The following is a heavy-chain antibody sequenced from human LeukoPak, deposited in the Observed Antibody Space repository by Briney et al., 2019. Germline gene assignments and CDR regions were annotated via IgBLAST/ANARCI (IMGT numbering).Heavy chain of an antibody. V-gene: IGHV4-31*03. CDR2: IYYSGTT. Sequence: SSETLSLTCTVSGGSISSAGYDWSWIRQHSGKGLEWIGYIYYSGTTYYNPSLKSRVTISVDTSKNQFSLNLNSVTAADTAVYYCARSGGGYNFDYWGQGTLVSVSS. D-gene: IGHD5-24*01. CDR3: ARSGGGYNFDY. CDR1: GGSISSAGYD. J-gene: IGHJ4*02.